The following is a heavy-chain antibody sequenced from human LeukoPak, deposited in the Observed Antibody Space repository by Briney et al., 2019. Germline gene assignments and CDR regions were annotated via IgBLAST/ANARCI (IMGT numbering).Heavy chain of an antibody. CDR2: INHSGST. D-gene: IGHD3-22*01. J-gene: IGHJ6*03. V-gene: IGHV4-34*01. Sequence: SETLSLTCAVYGGSFSGYYWSWIRQPPGKGLEWIGEINHSGSTNYNPSLKSRVTISVDTSKNQFSLKLSSVTAADTAVYYCARGPLYYYDSSGYYYYYYMDVWGKGTTATVSS. CDR1: GGSFSGYY. CDR3: ARGPLYYYDSSGYYYYYYMDV.